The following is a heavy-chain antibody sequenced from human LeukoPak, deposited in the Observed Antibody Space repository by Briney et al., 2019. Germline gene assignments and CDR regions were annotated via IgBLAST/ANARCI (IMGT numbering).Heavy chain of an antibody. J-gene: IGHJ4*02. Sequence: GGSLRLSCAASGFTFSGYAMNWVRQAPGKGLEWLSFISRSSRTIYYADSVKGRFTISRDNSKNTLYLQMNSLRAEDTAVYYCARGPRGAAADYWGQGTLVTVSS. D-gene: IGHD6-13*01. CDR1: GFTFSGYA. V-gene: IGHV3-48*01. CDR2: ISRSSRTI. CDR3: ARGPRGAAADY.